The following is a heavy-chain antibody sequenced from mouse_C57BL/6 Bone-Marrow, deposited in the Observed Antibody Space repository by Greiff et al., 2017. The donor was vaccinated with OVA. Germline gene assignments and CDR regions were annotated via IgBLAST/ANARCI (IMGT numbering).Heavy chain of an antibody. CDR3: ASLWYFDV. V-gene: IGHV1-61*01. CDR2: IYPSDSET. J-gene: IGHJ1*03. Sequence: VQLQQPGAELVRPGSSVKLSCKASGYTFTSYWMDWVKQRPGQGLEWIGNIYPSDSETHYNQKFKDKATLTVDKSSSTAYMQLSSLKSEDSSVYYCASLWYFDVWGTGTTVTVSS. CDR1: GYTFTSYW.